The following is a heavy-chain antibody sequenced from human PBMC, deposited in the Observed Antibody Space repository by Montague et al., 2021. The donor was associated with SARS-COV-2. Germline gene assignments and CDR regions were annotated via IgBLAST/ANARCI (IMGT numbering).Heavy chain of an antibody. D-gene: IGHD2-21*02. Sequence: SETLSLTCAVYGGSFSGYYWSWIRQPPGKGLEWIGYIYYSGSTNYNPSLKSRVTISLDTSKNQFSLKLTSVTAADAAVYYCAGLAYCGADCFSGWEIFFDSGGQGTLVTVSS. J-gene: IGHJ4*02. CDR1: GGSFSGYY. V-gene: IGHV4-59*01. CDR3: AGLAYCGADCFSGWEIFFDS. CDR2: IYYSGST.